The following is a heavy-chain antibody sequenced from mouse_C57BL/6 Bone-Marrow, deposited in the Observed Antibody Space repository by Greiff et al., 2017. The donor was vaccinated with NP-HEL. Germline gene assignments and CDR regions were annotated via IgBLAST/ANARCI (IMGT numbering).Heavy chain of an antibody. CDR1: GYTFTSYG. CDR3: ARPYYGYDGYAMDY. J-gene: IGHJ4*01. CDR2: IYPRSGNT. V-gene: IGHV1-81*01. Sequence: VQLVESGAELARPGASVKLSCKASGYTFTSYGISWVKQRTGQGLEWIGEIYPRSGNTYYNEKFKGKATLTADKSSSTAYMELRSLTSEDSAVYVCARPYYGYDGYAMDYWGQGTSVTVSS. D-gene: IGHD2-9*01.